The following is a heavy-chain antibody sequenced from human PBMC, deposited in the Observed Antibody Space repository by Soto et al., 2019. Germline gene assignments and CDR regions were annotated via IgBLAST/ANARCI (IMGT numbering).Heavy chain of an antibody. CDR3: ARHPVRGILGDYYMDG. V-gene: IGHV4-59*08. D-gene: IGHD3-10*01. CDR1: GISFSNYY. Sequence: PSDTLFLTCTCSGISFSNYYWSWIRQPPGKGLEWIGYIYYSGSTNYNPSLKSRITISADTSKNQVSLKLTSVTAADTAVYSCARHPVRGILGDYYMDGWGKGTTVTVSS. CDR2: IYYSGST. J-gene: IGHJ6*03.